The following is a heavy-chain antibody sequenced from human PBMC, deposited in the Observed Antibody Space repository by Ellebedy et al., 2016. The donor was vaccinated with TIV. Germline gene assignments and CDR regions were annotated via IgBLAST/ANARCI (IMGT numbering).Heavy chain of an antibody. J-gene: IGHJ4*02. CDR3: AKDGSLRYFDWFGDY. CDR2: ISGSSGST. V-gene: IGHV3-23*01. D-gene: IGHD3-9*01. CDR1: GFTFSSYA. Sequence: GGSLRLSCAASGFTFSSYAMSWVRQAPGKGLEWVSVISGSSGSTYYADSVEGRFTISRDNSKNTLYLQMNSLRAEDTAVYYCAKDGSLRYFDWFGDYWGQGTLVTVSS.